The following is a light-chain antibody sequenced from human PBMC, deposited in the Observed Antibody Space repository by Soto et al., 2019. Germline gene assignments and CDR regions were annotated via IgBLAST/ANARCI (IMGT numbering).Light chain of an antibody. CDR3: AAWDDSLNGWV. Sequence: QSVLTQAPSVSAAPRQRVTISCSGSSSNIGNNAVNWYQQLPGKAPKLLIYYDDLLPSGVSDRFSGSKSGTSASLAISGLQSEDEADYYCAAWDDSLNGWVFGGWTKLTVL. CDR1: SSNIGNNA. V-gene: IGLV1-36*01. J-gene: IGLJ3*02. CDR2: YDD.